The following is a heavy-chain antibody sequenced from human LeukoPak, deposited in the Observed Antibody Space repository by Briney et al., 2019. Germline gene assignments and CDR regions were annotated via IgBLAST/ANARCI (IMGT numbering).Heavy chain of an antibody. CDR2: INHSGRT. CDR1: GGSFSGYY. D-gene: IGHD3-10*01. J-gene: IGHJ5*02. V-gene: IGHV4-34*01. CDR3: ARGSGRSSWFDP. Sequence: SETLSLTCAVYGGSFSGYYWSWIRQPPGKGRDGIGEINHSGRTNYNPSLKSRVTISVDTSKNQFSLKLSSVTAADTAVYYCARGSGRSSWFDPWGQGTLVTVSS.